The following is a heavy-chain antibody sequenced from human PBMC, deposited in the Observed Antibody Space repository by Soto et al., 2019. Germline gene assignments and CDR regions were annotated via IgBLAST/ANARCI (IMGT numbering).Heavy chain of an antibody. V-gene: IGHV3-23*01. J-gene: IGHJ3*02. CDR2: ISGSGGST. D-gene: IGHD6-19*01. CDR3: AKDIWYSSGHDAFDI. Sequence: PGGSLRLSCAASGFTFSSYAMSWVRQAPGKGLEWVSAISGSGGSTYYADSVKGRFTISRGNSKNTLYLQMNSLRAEDTAVYYCAKDIWYSSGHDAFDIWGQGTMVTVSS. CDR1: GFTFSSYA.